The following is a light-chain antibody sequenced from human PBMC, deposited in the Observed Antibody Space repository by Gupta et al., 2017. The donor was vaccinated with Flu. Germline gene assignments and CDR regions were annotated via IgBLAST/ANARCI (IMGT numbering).Light chain of an antibody. CDR1: QNVNNNY. J-gene: IGKJ1*01. V-gene: IGKV3-20*01. Sequence: DIVLTQSPGTLSLSPGERATLSCRASQNVNNNYLAWYQQKPGQTPRLLIYDASRRATGLPDRFSGSGSGSDFTLIVNRLEPEDFAVYYCQQYGSSRTFGQGTKVEIK. CDR2: DAS. CDR3: QQYGSSRT.